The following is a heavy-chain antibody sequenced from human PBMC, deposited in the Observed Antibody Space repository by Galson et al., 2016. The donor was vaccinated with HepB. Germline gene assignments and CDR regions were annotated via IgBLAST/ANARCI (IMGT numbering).Heavy chain of an antibody. Sequence: SLRLSCAASGFIFKDAWMTWVRQAPGKGLAWVGRIKSKADGGTIEYAAPVKGRFTISRDDSKNMELLQMNSLKADDTALYYCTTLTLPNYWGRGTLVTVS. CDR3: TTLTLPNY. CDR1: GFIFKDAW. CDR2: IKSKADGGTI. V-gene: IGHV3-15*01. D-gene: IGHD3-10*01. J-gene: IGHJ4*02.